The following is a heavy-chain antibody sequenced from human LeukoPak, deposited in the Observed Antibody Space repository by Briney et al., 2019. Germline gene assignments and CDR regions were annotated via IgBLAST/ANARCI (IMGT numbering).Heavy chain of an antibody. Sequence: ASVKLFCKASGYTFTVYYIHCARHAPAQGLVLMGCLNPNSGGKHYTQKFQGRVTMTRDTSISTAYMKLSRLTSDDTAVYYCARDAIVRGCSNSDYWGQGTLVTVSS. CDR3: ARDAIVRGCSNSDY. CDR1: GYTFTVYY. D-gene: IGHD2-21*01. V-gene: IGHV1-2*02. J-gene: IGHJ4*02. CDR2: LNPNSGGK.